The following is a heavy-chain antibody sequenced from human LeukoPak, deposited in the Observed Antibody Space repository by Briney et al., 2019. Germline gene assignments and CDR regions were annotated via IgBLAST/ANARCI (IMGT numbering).Heavy chain of an antibody. Sequence: ASVKVSCKASGYTFTSHFMHWVRQAPGQGLEWMGIINPRGGSTSYTQKFQGRVTMTRDTSTSTAYMELRSLGSDETAVYYCARVDLLTGYYFFDYWGQGTLVTVSS. CDR1: GYTFTSHF. V-gene: IGHV1-46*01. CDR3: ARVDLLTGYYFFDY. J-gene: IGHJ4*02. D-gene: IGHD3-9*01. CDR2: INPRGGST.